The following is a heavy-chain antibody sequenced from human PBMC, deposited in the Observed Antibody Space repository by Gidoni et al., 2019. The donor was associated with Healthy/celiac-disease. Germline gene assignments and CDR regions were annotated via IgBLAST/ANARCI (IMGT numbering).Heavy chain of an antibody. CDR1: GFTFSDYY. D-gene: IGHD6-13*01. CDR2: ISSSSSYT. Sequence: QVQLVQSGGGLVKPGGSLRISCAASGFTFSDYYMSWIRQAPGKGLEWVSYISSSSSYTNYADSVKGRFTISRDKAKISLCLQMNSLRAEDTAVYYCARRFGIAGYDYWGQGTLVTVSS. CDR3: ARRFGIAGYDY. V-gene: IGHV3-11*06. J-gene: IGHJ4*02.